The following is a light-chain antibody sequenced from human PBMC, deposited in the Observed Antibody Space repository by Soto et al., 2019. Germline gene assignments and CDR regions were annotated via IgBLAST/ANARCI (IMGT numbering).Light chain of an antibody. Sequence: SASVGNRVTITCQASQDIATYLNWYQQKPGKAPNLLIYDASNLETGVPARFSGSGSGTEFTLTISSLRSEDFAVYYCQQYNNWPPWTFGQGTKVDIK. CDR2: DAS. V-gene: IGKV1-33*01. CDR1: QDIATY. CDR3: QQYNNWPPWT. J-gene: IGKJ1*01.